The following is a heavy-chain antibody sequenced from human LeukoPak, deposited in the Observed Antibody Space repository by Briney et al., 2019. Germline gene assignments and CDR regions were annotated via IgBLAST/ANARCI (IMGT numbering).Heavy chain of an antibody. D-gene: IGHD1-26*01. J-gene: IGHJ4*02. CDR3: ARQGGSYSGNY. CDR2: IYHSGST. V-gene: IGHV4-38-2*01. CDR1: GYSISSGYY. Sequence: PSETLSLTCGVSGYSISSGYYWGWIRQPPGKGLEWIGSIYHSGSTYYNPSLKSRVTISVDTSKNQFSLKLSSVTAADTAVYYCARQGGSYSGNYWGQGTLVTVSS.